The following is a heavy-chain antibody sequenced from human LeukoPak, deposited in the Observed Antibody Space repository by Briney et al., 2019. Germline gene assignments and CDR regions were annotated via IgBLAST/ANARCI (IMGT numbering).Heavy chain of an antibody. D-gene: IGHD5-18*01. CDR2: ISAYNGNT. CDR1: GYTFTSYG. Sequence: GASVKVSCKASGYTFTSYGISWVRQAPGQGLEWMGWISAYNGNTNYAQKLQGRDTMTTDTSTSTAYMELRSLRSDDTAVYYCARDHPGGYSYGYVGDYWGQGTLVTVSS. V-gene: IGHV1-18*01. J-gene: IGHJ4*02. CDR3: ARDHPGGYSYGYVGDY.